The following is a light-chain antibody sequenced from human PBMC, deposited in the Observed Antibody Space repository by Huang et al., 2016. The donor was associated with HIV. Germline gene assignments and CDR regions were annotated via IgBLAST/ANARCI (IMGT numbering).Light chain of an antibody. J-gene: IGKJ1*01. CDR1: QSLLHGNGYNY. CDR3: MQSLQTPKT. V-gene: IGKV2-28*01. Sequence: EIVMTQSPLSLPVTPGEPASISCRSSQSLLHGNGYNYLDWYLQKPWQSPQLLIYLGSDRASGVPDRFSGSGSGTDFTLKISRVEAEDVGIYYCMQSLQTPKTFGQGTKVEIK. CDR2: LGS.